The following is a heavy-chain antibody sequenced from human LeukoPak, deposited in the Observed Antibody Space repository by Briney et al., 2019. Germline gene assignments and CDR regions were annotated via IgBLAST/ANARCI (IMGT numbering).Heavy chain of an antibody. D-gene: IGHD2-15*01. Sequence: SVKVSCKASGYTFTGYYMHWVRQAPGQGLEWMGRIIPIFGTANYAQKFQGRVTITTDESTSTAYMELSSLRSEDTAVYYCARTPLTCSGGSCWFDPWGQGTLVTVSS. V-gene: IGHV1-69*05. CDR1: GYTFTGYY. CDR3: ARTPLTCSGGSCWFDP. J-gene: IGHJ5*02. CDR2: IIPIFGTA.